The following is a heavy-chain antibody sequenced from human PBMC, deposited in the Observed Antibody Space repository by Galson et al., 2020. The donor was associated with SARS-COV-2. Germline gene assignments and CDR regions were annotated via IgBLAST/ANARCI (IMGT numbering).Heavy chain of an antibody. CDR1: GDNIHYNHNY. D-gene: IGHD4-17*01. CDR3: ARHAGNYGSNTYFDS. Sequence: SETLSLTCTVSGDNIHYNHNYWGWVRQPPGKGLEWIGSIYYDGSNYYNPSLRGRVTVSVDTSRNQFSLRLSSVTAADTALYYCARHAGNYGSNTYFDSWGQGTLVSVSS. J-gene: IGHJ4*02. CDR2: IYYDGSN. V-gene: IGHV4-39*01.